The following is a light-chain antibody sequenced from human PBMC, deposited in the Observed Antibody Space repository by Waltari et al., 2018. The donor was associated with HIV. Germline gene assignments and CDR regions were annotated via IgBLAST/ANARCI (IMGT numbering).Light chain of an antibody. J-gene: IGLJ2*01. CDR1: SSDAGSYNL. CDR3: CSYAGSSTV. Sequence: QSALTQPASVSGSPGQSITISCTGTSSDAGSYNLVSWYPQHPGKAPKLMIYEVSKRPTGVSNRFSGSKSGNTASLTISGLQAEDEADYYCCSYAGSSTVFGGGTKLTVL. V-gene: IGLV2-23*02. CDR2: EVS.